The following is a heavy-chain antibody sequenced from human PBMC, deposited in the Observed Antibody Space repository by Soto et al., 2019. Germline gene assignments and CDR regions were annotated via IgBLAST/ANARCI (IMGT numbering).Heavy chain of an antibody. CDR3: AREEIVVVVAAIY. Sequence: QVQLQQWGAGLLKPSETLSLTCAVYGGSFSGYYWSWIRQPPGKGLEWIGEINHSGSTNYNPSLKSRVTISVDTSKNQFSLKLSSVTAADTAVYYCAREEIVVVVAAIYWGQGTLVTVSS. V-gene: IGHV4-34*01. CDR2: INHSGST. CDR1: GGSFSGYY. J-gene: IGHJ4*02. D-gene: IGHD2-15*01.